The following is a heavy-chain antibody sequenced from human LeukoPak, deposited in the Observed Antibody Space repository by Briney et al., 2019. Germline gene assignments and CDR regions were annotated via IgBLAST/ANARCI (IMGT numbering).Heavy chain of an antibody. CDR3: ARDRYGDYVIDY. CDR1: GGSISSGDYY. Sequence: PSETLSLTCTVSGGSISSGDYYWSWIRQPPGKGLEWIGYIYYSGSTYYNPSLKSRVTISVDTSKNQFSLKLSSVTAADTAVHYCARDRYGDYVIDYWGQGTLVTVSS. J-gene: IGHJ4*02. D-gene: IGHD4-17*01. CDR2: IYYSGST. V-gene: IGHV4-30-4*08.